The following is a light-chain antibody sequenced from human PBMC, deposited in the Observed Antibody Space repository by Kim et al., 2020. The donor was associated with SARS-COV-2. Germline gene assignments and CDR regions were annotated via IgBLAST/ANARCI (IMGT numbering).Light chain of an antibody. CDR3: QQYHTDYT. CDR1: QSINNW. CDR2: KTS. Sequence: DIQMTQSPSTLSASVGDRVTITCRASQSINNWLAWYQQKPGKAPKLLIYKTSTLEIGVPSRFSGRGSGTQFTLTIASLQADDFATYYCQQYHTDYTFGQGTKLEI. J-gene: IGKJ2*01. V-gene: IGKV1-5*03.